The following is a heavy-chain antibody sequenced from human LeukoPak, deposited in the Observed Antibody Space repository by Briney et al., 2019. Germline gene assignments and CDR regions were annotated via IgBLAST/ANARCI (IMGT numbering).Heavy chain of an antibody. Sequence: PGRSLRLSCAASGFTFSSYAMSWVRQAPGKGLEWVGFIRSKAYGGTTEYAASVKCRFTISRDDSKSIAYLQMNSLKTEDTAVYYCTRDVWGSGYTGAFDIWGQGTMVTVSS. CDR1: GFTFSSYA. D-gene: IGHD5-18*01. CDR3: TRDVWGSGYTGAFDI. J-gene: IGHJ3*02. V-gene: IGHV3-49*04. CDR2: IRSKAYGGTT.